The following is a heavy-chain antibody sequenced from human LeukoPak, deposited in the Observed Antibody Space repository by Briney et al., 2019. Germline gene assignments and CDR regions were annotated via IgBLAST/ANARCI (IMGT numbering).Heavy chain of an antibody. CDR3: LRGSGSYYHHYFDH. CDR1: GFTFSSYA. J-gene: IGHJ4*02. Sequence: GGSLRLSCSASGFTFSSYAMHWVRQAPGKGLEYVSAISSNGGSTYNADSVKGRFSISRDNSKNTLSLQMSSLRAEDTAVYYCLRGSGSYYHHYFDHWGQGILVTVSS. V-gene: IGHV3-64D*06. CDR2: ISSNGGST. D-gene: IGHD3-10*01.